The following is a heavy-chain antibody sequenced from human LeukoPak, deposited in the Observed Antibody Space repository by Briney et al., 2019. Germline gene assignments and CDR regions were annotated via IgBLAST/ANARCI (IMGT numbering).Heavy chain of an antibody. Sequence: GWSLRLSCAASGFTFSNYRMHWVRQAPGKGLXXXXNIKIDGSDKYYVDSVKGRFTISRDNAKNSLYLQMNSLRAEDTAVYFCARDESAVPTYRFVYGGQGTRVSVSS. J-gene: IGHJ4*02. CDR3: ARDESAVPTYRFVY. V-gene: IGHV3-7*03. D-gene: IGHD1-1*01. CDR2: IKIDGSDK. CDR1: GFTFSNYR.